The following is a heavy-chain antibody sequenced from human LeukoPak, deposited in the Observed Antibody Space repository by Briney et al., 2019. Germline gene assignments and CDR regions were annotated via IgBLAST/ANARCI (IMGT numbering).Heavy chain of an antibody. D-gene: IGHD3-22*01. CDR1: GFTFSSYW. J-gene: IGHJ4*02. CDR2: IKQDGSEE. Sequence: GGSLRLSCAASGFTFSSYWMNWVRQAPGKGLEWVANIKQDGSEEFYVDSVKGRFTISRDNAKNSLFLQMNSLRAEDTAVYYCARDLTWDSSAPEGGPWGEGTLVTVSS. V-gene: IGHV3-7*01. CDR3: ARDLTWDSSAPEGGP.